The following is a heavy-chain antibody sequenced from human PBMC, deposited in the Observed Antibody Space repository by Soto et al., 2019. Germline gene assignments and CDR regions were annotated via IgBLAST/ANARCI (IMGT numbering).Heavy chain of an antibody. CDR1: GFSFSTYA. J-gene: IGHJ1*01. Sequence: EVQLLESGGGLVQPEGSLRLSCAASGFSFSTYAMSWVRQAPGKGLEWVSGISGSGGTTYYADSVKGRFTISRDNAKNTLYLQVNSLRAEDTAVYYCAKEQAASGSRSRYFQHWGQGTLVTVSS. CDR3: AKEQAASGSRSRYFQH. V-gene: IGHV3-23*01. D-gene: IGHD6-13*01. CDR2: ISGSGGTT.